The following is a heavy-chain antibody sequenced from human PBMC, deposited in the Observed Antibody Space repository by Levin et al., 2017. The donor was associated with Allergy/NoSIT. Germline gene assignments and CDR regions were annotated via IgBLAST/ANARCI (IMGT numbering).Heavy chain of an antibody. V-gene: IGHV3-30*18. CDR2: ISYDGSNK. CDR1: GFTFSSYG. J-gene: IGHJ6*02. D-gene: IGHD3-10*01. Sequence: GGSLRLSCAASGFTFSSYGMHWVRQAPGKGLEWVAVISYDGSNKYYADSVKGRFTISRDNSKNTLYLQMNSLRAEDTAVYYCAKTFGELPHYYYYGMDVWGQGTTVTVSS. CDR3: AKTFGELPHYYYYGMDV.